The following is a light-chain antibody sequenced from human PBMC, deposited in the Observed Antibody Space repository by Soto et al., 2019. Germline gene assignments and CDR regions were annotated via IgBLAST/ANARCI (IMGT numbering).Light chain of an antibody. CDR1: QSISSSF. CDR2: GAS. Sequence: EIALTQSPGILSLSPGERASLSCGASQSISSSFLARYQQKPGQAPRLLIHGASSRATDIPDRFSGSGSGTDFTLTISRLEPEDFAVFYCQQYGSSPWTFGQGTKVDIK. J-gene: IGKJ1*01. CDR3: QQYGSSPWT. V-gene: IGKV3-20*01.